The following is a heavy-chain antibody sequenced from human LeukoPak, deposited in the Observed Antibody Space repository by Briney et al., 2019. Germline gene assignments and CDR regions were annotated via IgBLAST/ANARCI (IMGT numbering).Heavy chain of an antibody. J-gene: IGHJ4*02. CDR3: ARDHEGVAIY. CDR1: GGSISSGGYS. Sequence: SETLSLTCAVSGGSISSGGYSWSWIRQPPGKGLEWIGYIYYSGSTYYNPSLKSRVTISVDTSKNQFSLKLSSVTAADTAVYYCARDHEGVAIYWGQGTLVTVSS. V-gene: IGHV4-30-4*07. CDR2: IYYSGST. D-gene: IGHD2-2*02.